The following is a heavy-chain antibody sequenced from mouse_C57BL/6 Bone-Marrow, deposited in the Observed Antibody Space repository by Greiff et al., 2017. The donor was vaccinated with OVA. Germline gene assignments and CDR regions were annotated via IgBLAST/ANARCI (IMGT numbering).Heavy chain of an antibody. Sequence: DVQLQESGPELVKPGDSVKISCKASGYSFTGYFMNWVMQSHGKSLEWIGRINPYNGDTFYNQKFKGKATLTVDKSSSTAHMELRSLTSEDSAVYYCAREGVYYYSFLWYFDVWGTGTTVTVSS. D-gene: IGHD1-1*01. CDR3: AREGVYYYSFLWYFDV. V-gene: IGHV1-20*01. CDR2: INPYNGDT. J-gene: IGHJ1*03. CDR1: GYSFTGYF.